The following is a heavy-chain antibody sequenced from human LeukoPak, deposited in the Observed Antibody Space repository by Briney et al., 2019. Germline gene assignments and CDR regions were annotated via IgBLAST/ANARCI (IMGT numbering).Heavy chain of an antibody. CDR3: ARGYAYFDY. D-gene: IGHD2-2*01. CDR2: FNPNSGGT. V-gene: IGHV1-2*02. CDR1: GYTLTDYY. Sequence: ASVKVSCKASGYTLTDYYVHWVRLAPGQGLEWMGWFNPNSGGTNYAQKFQGRVTMTRDTSINTAYMELSRLTSDDTVVYYCARGYAYFDYWGQGTLVTVSS. J-gene: IGHJ4*02.